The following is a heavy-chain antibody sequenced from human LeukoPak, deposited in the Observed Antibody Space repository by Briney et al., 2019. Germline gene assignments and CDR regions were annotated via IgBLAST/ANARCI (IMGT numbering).Heavy chain of an antibody. CDR1: GFTFSSYA. CDR2: ITGSGGST. V-gene: IGHV3-23*01. CDR3: AKAPRQLAYYGVDV. Sequence: PGGSLRLSCAASGFTFSSYAMNWVRQAPGKGLEWVSAITGSGGSTYYADSVKGRFTISRDNSKNTLYLQMNSLRAEDTAVYYCAKAPRQLAYYGVDVWGHGTTVTVSS. J-gene: IGHJ6*02. D-gene: IGHD6-13*01.